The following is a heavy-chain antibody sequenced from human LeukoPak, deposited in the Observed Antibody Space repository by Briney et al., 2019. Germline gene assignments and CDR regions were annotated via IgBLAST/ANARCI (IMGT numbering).Heavy chain of an antibody. D-gene: IGHD3-22*01. Sequence: GGSLRLSCAASGFTFSSYWMDRVRQAPGKGLEWVSSISSTGSNIYYADSVKGRFTISRDNAKNSLYLQMNSLRAEDSATYYCARDSHYYDSSGPQGWGQGTLVTVSS. V-gene: IGHV3-21*01. CDR3: ARDSHYYDSSGPQG. J-gene: IGHJ4*02. CDR2: ISSTGSNI. CDR1: GFTFSSYW.